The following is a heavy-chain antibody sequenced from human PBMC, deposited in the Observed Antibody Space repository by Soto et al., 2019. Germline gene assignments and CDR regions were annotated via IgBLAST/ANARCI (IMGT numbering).Heavy chain of an antibody. D-gene: IGHD3-9*01. Sequence: ASVKVSFKASGYTFTQFYITWVRQAPGQGLEWMGAISPHNFNTNYAQKFRGRVTLTTEKSTNTAYMDLRSLTSDDTAVYYCARDEGGYDILTGYYKAHHFDYWGQGVPVTVSS. CDR1: GYTFTQFY. J-gene: IGHJ4*02. CDR2: ISPHNFNT. V-gene: IGHV1-18*01. CDR3: ARDEGGYDILTGYYKAHHFDY.